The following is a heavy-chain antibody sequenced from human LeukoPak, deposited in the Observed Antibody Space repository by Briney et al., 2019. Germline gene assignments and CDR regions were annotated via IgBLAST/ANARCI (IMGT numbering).Heavy chain of an antibody. J-gene: IGHJ5*02. D-gene: IGHD3-10*01. CDR1: GYTFTGYY. CDR2: INPNSGGT. CDR3: ARGRRVRGPRGWFDP. V-gene: IGHV1-2*02. Sequence: ASVKVSCKAPGYTFTGYYMHWVRQAPGQGLEWMGWINPNSGGTNYAQKFQGRVTMTRDTSISTAYMELSRLRSDDTAVYYCARGRRVRGPRGWFDPWGQGTLVTVSS.